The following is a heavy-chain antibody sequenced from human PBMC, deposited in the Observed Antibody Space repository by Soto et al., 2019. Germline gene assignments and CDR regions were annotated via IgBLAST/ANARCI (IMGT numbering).Heavy chain of an antibody. Sequence: ASVKVSCKASGGTISNYAINWVRQAPGEGLEWMGGIIPMSATTNYAGRFQGRVTMTADESTNTVYMQLSSLGYDDTAVFYCTTDKGGRRGYSGFDAFDYWGQGTLVNVSS. V-gene: IGHV1-69*13. CDR1: GGTISNYA. D-gene: IGHD5-12*01. CDR3: TTDKGGRRGYSGFDAFDY. J-gene: IGHJ4*02. CDR2: IIPMSATT.